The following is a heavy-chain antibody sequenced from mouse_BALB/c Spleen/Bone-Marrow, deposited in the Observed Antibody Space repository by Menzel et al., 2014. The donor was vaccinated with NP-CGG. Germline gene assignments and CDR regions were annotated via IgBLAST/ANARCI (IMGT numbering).Heavy chain of an antibody. CDR3: ARILLRSYAMDY. D-gene: IGHD1-1*01. CDR2: ISYSGST. CDR1: GDSITSGY. V-gene: IGHV3-8*02. Sequence: EVKVVESGPSLVKPSQTLSLTCSVTGDSITSGYWNWIRKFPGNKLEYMGYISYSGSTYYNPSLKSRISITRDTSKNQYYLQLNSVTTEDTATYYCARILLRSYAMDYWGQGTSVTVSS. J-gene: IGHJ4*01.